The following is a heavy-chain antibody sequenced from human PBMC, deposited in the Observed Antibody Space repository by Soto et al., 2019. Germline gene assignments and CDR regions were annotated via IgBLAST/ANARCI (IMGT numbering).Heavy chain of an antibody. D-gene: IGHD3-22*01. CDR1: GGSISSSSYY. Sequence: SETLSLTCTVSGGSISSSSYYWGWIRQPPGKGLEWIGSIYYSGSTYYNPSLKSRVTISVDTSKNQFSLKLSSVTAADTAVYYCARAGDYYDSSGYYGHWGQGTLVTVS. CDR2: IYYSGST. J-gene: IGHJ4*02. V-gene: IGHV4-39*07. CDR3: ARAGDYYDSSGYYGH.